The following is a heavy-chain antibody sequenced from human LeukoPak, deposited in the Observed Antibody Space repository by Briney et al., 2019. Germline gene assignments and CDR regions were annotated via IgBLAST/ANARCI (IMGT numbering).Heavy chain of an antibody. CDR1: GGFISRNSFY. CDR3: ARHVEGVRFTTFLAY. D-gene: IGHD3-9*01. Sequence: PSETLSLTCTVSGGFISRNSFYWGWIRQPPGKGLEWIGSIYYSGTTYYNPSLKSRVTISVDTSKNQFSLKLNSVTAADTAVYYCARHVEGVRFTTFLAYRGQGTLVTVSS. CDR2: IYYSGTT. V-gene: IGHV4-39*01. J-gene: IGHJ4*02.